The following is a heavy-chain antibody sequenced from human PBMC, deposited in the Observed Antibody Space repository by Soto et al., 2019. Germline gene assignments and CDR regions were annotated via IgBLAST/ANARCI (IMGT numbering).Heavy chain of an antibody. CDR1: GFTFSSYW. Sequence: GSLRLSCAASGFTFSSYWMHWVRQAPGKGLEWVSRINSDGSSTSYADSVKGRFTISRDNAKNTLYLQMNSLRAEDTAVYYCASKGELQDAFDIWGQGTMVTVSS. CDR3: ASKGELQDAFDI. D-gene: IGHD1-26*01. J-gene: IGHJ3*02. CDR2: INSDGSST. V-gene: IGHV3-74*01.